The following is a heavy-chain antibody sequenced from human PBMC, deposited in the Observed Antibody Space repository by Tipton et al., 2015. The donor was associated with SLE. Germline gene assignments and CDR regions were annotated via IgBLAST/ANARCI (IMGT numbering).Heavy chain of an antibody. Sequence: GSLRLSCAASGFTFDDYGMSWVRQAPGKGLEWVSGINWNGGSTGYADSVKGRFTISRDNAKNSLYLQMNSLRAEDTALYYCARGREAAAWYYFQHWGQGTLVTVSS. CDR1: GFTFDDYG. D-gene: IGHD6-13*01. CDR2: INWNGGST. J-gene: IGHJ1*01. V-gene: IGHV3-20*04. CDR3: ARGREAAAWYYFQH.